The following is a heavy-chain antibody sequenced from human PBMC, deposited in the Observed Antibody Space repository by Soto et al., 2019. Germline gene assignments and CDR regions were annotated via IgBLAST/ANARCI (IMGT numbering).Heavy chain of an antibody. Sequence: EVQRLESGGGLVQPGGSLRLSCAASGFTFKNFAGSWVRQAPGKGMEWVSAIGGSGSSANYADSVKGRFTVSRDHSKSTLYLQMSGLRVDDTALYYCAKDAVAYNGEWDWFDLRGQGTLVTVSS. CDR2: IGGSGSSA. CDR1: GFTFKNFA. CDR3: AKDAVAYNGEWDWFDL. D-gene: IGHD3-10*01. V-gene: IGHV3-23*01. J-gene: IGHJ5*02.